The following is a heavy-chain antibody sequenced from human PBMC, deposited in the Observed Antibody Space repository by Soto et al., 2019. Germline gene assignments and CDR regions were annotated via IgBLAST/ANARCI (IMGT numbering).Heavy chain of an antibody. CDR1: GFTVTSTY. CDR2: FYSDGRT. J-gene: IGHJ4*02. Sequence: SGGSLRLSCAASGFTVTSTYMTWVRQAPGRGLEWVSVFYSDGRTYYADSVKGRFTISRDNSKNTVHLQMNSLRAEDTAVYYCAVGGDYFPYWGQGTLVTVSS. D-gene: IGHD3-10*01. V-gene: IGHV3-53*01. CDR3: AVGGDYFPY.